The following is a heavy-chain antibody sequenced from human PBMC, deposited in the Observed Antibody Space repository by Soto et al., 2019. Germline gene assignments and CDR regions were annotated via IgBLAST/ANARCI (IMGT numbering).Heavy chain of an antibody. CDR3: ARYCHREYYDYVWGSYRQYDAFDI. CDR1: GGSISSSSYY. CDR2: IYYSGST. J-gene: IGHJ3*02. Sequence: SETLSLTCTVSGGSISSSSYYWGWIRQPPGKGLEWIGSIYYSGSTYYNPSLKSRVTISVDTSKNQFSLKLSSVTAADTAVYYCARYCHREYYDYVWGSYRQYDAFDIWGQGTMVTVS. V-gene: IGHV4-39*01. D-gene: IGHD3-16*02.